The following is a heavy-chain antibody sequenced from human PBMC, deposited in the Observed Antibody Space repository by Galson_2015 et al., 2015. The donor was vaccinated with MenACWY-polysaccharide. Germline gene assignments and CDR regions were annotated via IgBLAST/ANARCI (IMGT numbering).Heavy chain of an antibody. CDR1: GYTFTSFA. D-gene: IGHD6-19*01. CDR3: ARGPYTSAWYRGHFDS. CDR2: IHVGNGDT. J-gene: IGHJ4*02. Sequence: SVKVSCKASGYTFTSFAMHWLRQAPGQRPEWMGWIHVGNGDTKVSQKFQGRVTIARDTSATTAYMDLTSLTSEDTATYYCARGPYTSAWYRGHFDSWGQGTLVTVSS. V-gene: IGHV1-3*01.